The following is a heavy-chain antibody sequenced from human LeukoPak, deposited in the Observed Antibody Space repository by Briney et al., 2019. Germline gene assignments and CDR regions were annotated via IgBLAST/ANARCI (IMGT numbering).Heavy chain of an antibody. CDR3: ARVRRDGYNSPDY. CDR2: ISYSGST. D-gene: IGHD5-24*01. J-gene: IGHJ4*02. V-gene: IGHV4-61*01. CDR1: GGSVSSGNYY. Sequence: PSETLSLTCTVSGGSVSSGNYYWSWTRQPPGKGLEWIGYISYSGSTKYNPSLESRVTISVDTSKNQFSLKLSSVTAADTAVYYCARVRRDGYNSPDYWGQGTLVTVSS.